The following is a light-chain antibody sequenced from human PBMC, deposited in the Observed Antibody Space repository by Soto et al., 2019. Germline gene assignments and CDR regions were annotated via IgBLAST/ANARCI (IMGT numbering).Light chain of an antibody. V-gene: IGKV3-20*01. Sequence: DIVLSQYPGTLSLSPGERATLSCRASQSVGSSYLAWYQQKPGQAPRLLIYGASSRATGIPDRFSGSGSGTDFTLTISRLEPEDFAVYYCQQYGTSPRTFGPRSMADVK. CDR2: GAS. CDR1: QSVGSSY. J-gene: IGKJ3*01. CDR3: QQYGTSPRT.